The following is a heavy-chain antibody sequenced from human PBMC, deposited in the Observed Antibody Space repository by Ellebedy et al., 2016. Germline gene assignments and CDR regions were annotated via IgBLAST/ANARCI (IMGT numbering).Heavy chain of an antibody. V-gene: IGHV4-39*07. D-gene: IGHD6-6*01. CDR3: ARGGIADRLGN. CDR2: IYYSGST. Sequence: SETLSLTXTVSGGSISSGGYYWSWIRQPPGKGLEWIGSIYYSGSTYYNPSLKSRVTISVDTSKNQFSLKLSSVTAADTAVYYCARGGIADRLGNWGQGTLVTVSS. J-gene: IGHJ4*02. CDR1: GGSISSGGYY.